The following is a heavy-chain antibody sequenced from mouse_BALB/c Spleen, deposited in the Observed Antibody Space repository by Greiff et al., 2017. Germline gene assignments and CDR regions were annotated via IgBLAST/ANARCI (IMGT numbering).Heavy chain of an antibody. J-gene: IGHJ2*01. V-gene: IGHV1-7*01. CDR3: ARSDYYYFDY. CDR2: INPSTGYT. D-gene: IGHD1-1*01. CDR1: GYTFTSYW. Sequence: VQLQQSGAELAKPGASVKMSCKASGYTFTSYWMHWVKQRPGQGLEWIGYINPSTGYTEYNQKFKDKATLTADKSSSTAYMQLSSLTSEDSAVYYCARSDYYYFDYWGQGTTLTVSS.